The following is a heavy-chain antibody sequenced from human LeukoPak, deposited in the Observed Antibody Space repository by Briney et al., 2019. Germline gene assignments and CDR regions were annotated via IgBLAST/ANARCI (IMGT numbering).Heavy chain of an antibody. Sequence: ASVKVSCKASGYTFTSYGMSWVRQAPGQGLEWMGWISAYNGNTNYAQKLQGRVTMTTDTSTSTAYMELRNLRSDDTAVYYCARGPHWSSRNKYFDYWGQGTLVTVSS. V-gene: IGHV1-18*01. D-gene: IGHD2-2*01. J-gene: IGHJ4*02. CDR3: ARGPHWSSRNKYFDY. CDR1: GYTFTSYG. CDR2: ISAYNGNT.